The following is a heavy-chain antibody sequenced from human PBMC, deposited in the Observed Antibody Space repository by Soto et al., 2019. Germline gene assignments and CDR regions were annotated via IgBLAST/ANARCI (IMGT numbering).Heavy chain of an antibody. J-gene: IGHJ6*03. CDR3: AKADSNYAGRFSYYYMDV. V-gene: IGHV1-18*01. CDR2: ISGYNGNT. D-gene: IGHD4-4*01. Sequence: QVQLVQSGTEVKKPGASVKVSCKASGYTFRSYGISWVRQAPGQGLEWMGWISGYNGNTHYSQKFEGKVTMTTDTSTSTAYMELRNLRSDDTDVYYCAKADSNYAGRFSYYYMDVWGTGTMVTVSS. CDR1: GYTFRSYG.